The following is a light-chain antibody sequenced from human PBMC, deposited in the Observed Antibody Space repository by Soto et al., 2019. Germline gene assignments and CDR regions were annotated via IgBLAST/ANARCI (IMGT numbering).Light chain of an antibody. CDR2: DAS. J-gene: IGKJ1*01. Sequence: DIQMTQSPSTLSASVGDRVTITCRASQSITNWLAWYQQKPGKAPKLLMYDASSLHSGVPSRFSGSGSGTEFTHTISSLQPDDFATYYCQQYNGYPWTFGLGTKVDIK. CDR3: QQYNGYPWT. V-gene: IGKV1-5*01. CDR1: QSITNW.